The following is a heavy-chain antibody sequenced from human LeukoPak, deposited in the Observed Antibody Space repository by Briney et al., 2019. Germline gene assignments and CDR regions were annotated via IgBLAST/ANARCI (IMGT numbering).Heavy chain of an antibody. Sequence: SETLSLTCTVSGGSISSYYWSWIRQPPGKGLEWLGTFYYSGSTYYNPSLKSRVTISVDTSKNQFSLKLSSVTAADTAVYYCARGSYYGNYYYYYGMDVWGQGTTVTVSS. CDR1: GGSISSYY. V-gene: IGHV4-59*01. CDR2: FYYSGST. CDR3: ARGSYYGNYYYYYGMDV. J-gene: IGHJ6*02. D-gene: IGHD1-26*01.